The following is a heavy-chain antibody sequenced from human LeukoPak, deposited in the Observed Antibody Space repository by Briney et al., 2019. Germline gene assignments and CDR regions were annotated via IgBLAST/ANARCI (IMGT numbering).Heavy chain of an antibody. D-gene: IGHD6-19*01. CDR1: GFTFDDYA. Sequence: GGSLRLSCAASGFTFDDYAMHWVRQAPGKGLEWVSGISWNSGSIGYADSVKGRFTISRDNAKNSLYLQMNSPRAEDTALYYCAKVLSSGWLDNFDYWGQGTLVTVSS. J-gene: IGHJ4*02. CDR3: AKVLSSGWLDNFDY. CDR2: ISWNSGSI. V-gene: IGHV3-9*01.